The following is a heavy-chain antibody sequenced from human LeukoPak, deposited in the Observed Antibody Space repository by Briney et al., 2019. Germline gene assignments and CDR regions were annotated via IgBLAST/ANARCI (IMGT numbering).Heavy chain of an antibody. J-gene: IGHJ4*02. CDR2: INSDGSTT. CDR1: GFTFSSYW. Sequence: GGSPRLSCAASGFTFSSYWMHWVRQAPGKGLVWVSRINSDGSTTTYADSVKGRFTISRDNAKNTLYLQMNSLRAEDTAVYYCAREGYFDWLLSSAFDYWGQGTLVTVSS. D-gene: IGHD3-9*01. CDR3: AREGYFDWLLSSAFDY. V-gene: IGHV3-74*03.